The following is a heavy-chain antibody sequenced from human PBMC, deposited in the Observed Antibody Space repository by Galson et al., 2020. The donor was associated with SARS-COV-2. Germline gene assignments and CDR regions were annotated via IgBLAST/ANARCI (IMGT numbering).Heavy chain of an antibody. CDR1: GYRFTDFY. D-gene: IGHD3-10*01. J-gene: IGHJ4*02. Sequence: ASVKVSCKASGYRFTDFYIHWVRQAPGQGLEWMGWVNPISGGTNYAQKFQGRVTMTRDTSITTAYMDLSRLTSDDTAVYYCGRVPLCYYGSGSYSDYWGQGTLVTVSS. CDR3: GRVPLCYYGSGSYSDY. V-gene: IGHV1-2*02. CDR2: VNPISGGT.